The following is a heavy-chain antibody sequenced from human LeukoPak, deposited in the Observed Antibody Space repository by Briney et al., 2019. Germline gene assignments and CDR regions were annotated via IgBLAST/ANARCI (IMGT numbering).Heavy chain of an antibody. CDR1: GFTFSSYW. CDR2: IKQEGSEK. CDR3: AREEDYGRNPHY. Sequence: GGSLRLSCAASGFTFSSYWMSCVRQAPGKGLEWVSNIKQEGSEKYYVDSVKGRFTISRDNAKNSLYLQMNSLRAENTAVYYCAREEDYGRNPHYWGQGTLVTVSS. V-gene: IGHV3-7*01. J-gene: IGHJ4*02. D-gene: IGHD4-23*01.